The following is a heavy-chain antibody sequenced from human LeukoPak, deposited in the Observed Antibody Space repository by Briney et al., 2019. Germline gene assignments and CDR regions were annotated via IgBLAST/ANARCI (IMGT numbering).Heavy chain of an antibody. Sequence: PGGSLRLSCAASGFTFSSYGMHWVRQAPGKGLEWVAVISYDGSNKYYADSVKGRFTISRDNSKNTLYLQMNSLRAEDTAVYYCAKGGLRYSSLNWFDPWGQGTLVTVSS. CDR3: AKGGLRYSSLNWFDP. V-gene: IGHV3-30*18. J-gene: IGHJ5*02. CDR2: ISYDGSNK. D-gene: IGHD6-13*01. CDR1: GFTFSSYG.